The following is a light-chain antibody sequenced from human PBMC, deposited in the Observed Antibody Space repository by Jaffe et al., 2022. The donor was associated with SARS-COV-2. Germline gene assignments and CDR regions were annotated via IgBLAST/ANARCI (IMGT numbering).Light chain of an antibody. J-gene: IGKJ2*01. V-gene: IGKV1-39*01. Sequence: DIQLTQSPSSLSASVGDSITIICRASQNIDIHLNWYQQKSGRAPNLLIYEASTLHSGVPSRFSGSGSGTDFTLTISSLQPEDFATYFCQQSFGLPYTFGQGTKLQI. CDR2: EAS. CDR3: QQSFGLPYT. CDR1: QNIDIH.